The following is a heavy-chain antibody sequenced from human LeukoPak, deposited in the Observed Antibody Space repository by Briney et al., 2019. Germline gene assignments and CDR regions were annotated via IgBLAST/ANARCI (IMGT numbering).Heavy chain of an antibody. J-gene: IGHJ4*02. D-gene: IGHD3-16*01. CDR1: GDSITTEYYW. V-gene: IGHV4-39*01. CDR3: ARQLGVGVWALDR. Sequence: SETLSLTCDVSGDSITTEYYWWGWLRQPPGKGLEWIAIIFYTGKIHDNPSLRNRISMSVDTSKDQFSLRLSAVTAADTAVYYCARQLGVGVWALDRWGQGTLVTSPQ. CDR2: IFYTGKI.